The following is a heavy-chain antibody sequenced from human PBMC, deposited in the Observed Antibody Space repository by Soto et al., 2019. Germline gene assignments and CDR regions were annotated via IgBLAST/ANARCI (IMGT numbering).Heavy chain of an antibody. CDR1: GYSFTNYA. J-gene: IGHJ4*02. V-gene: IGHV1-3*01. Sequence: ASVKVSCKASGYSFTNYAMHWVRQAPGQRLEWMGWINAGNGNTKYSQKFQDRVTITRDTSASTAYMELSSLRSEDTAVYYCARDGAVDGNITFDYWGQGTLVTVSS. D-gene: IGHD6-19*01. CDR3: ARDGAVDGNITFDY. CDR2: INAGNGNT.